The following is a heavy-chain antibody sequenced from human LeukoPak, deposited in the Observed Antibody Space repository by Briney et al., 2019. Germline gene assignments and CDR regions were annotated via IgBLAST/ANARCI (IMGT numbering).Heavy chain of an antibody. D-gene: IGHD3-10*01. J-gene: IGHJ4*02. V-gene: IGHV1-69*01. CDR1: GGTFSSYA. CDR2: IIPIFGTA. Sequence: SVKVSCRASGGTFSSYAISWVRQAPGQGLEWMGGIIPIFGTANYAQKFQGRVTITADESTSTAYMELSSLRSEDTAVYYCARDGEGYYGSGSYYTLWFDYWGQGTLVTVSS. CDR3: ARDGEGYYGSGSYYTLWFDY.